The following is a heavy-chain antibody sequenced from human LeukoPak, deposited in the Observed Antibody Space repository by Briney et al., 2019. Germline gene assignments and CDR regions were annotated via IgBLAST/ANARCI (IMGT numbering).Heavy chain of an antibody. Sequence: PGRSLRLSCAASGFIFDDFSMFWVRQVPGKGLEWVSSITWHGRSTAYADSVRGRFTISRDNDKYSLYLQMNSLRPEDTAFYYCTKATTRRVPAATIDSWGQGTLVTVSS. J-gene: IGHJ4*02. CDR1: GFIFDDFS. D-gene: IGHD6-13*01. CDR3: TKATTRRVPAATIDS. V-gene: IGHV3-9*01. CDR2: ITWHGRST.